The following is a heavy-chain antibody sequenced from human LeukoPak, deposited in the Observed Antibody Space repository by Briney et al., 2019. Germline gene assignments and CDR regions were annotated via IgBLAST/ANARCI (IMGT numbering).Heavy chain of an antibody. D-gene: IGHD3-10*01. CDR2: INSDGSST. CDR3: AFNYGSGSYYKYCYYGMDV. Sequence: GGSLRLSCAASGFTFSSYWMHWVRQAPGKGLVWVSRINSDGSSTSYADSVKGRFTISRDNAKNTLYLQMNSLRAEDTAVYYCAFNYGSGSYYKYCYYGMDVWGKGTTVTVSS. CDR1: GFTFSSYW. J-gene: IGHJ6*04. V-gene: IGHV3-74*01.